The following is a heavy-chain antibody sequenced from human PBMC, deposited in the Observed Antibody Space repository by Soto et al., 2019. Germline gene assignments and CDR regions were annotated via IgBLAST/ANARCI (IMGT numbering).Heavy chain of an antibody. Sequence: QVQLVQSGAEVKKPGSSVKVSCKASGGTFVNYAISWVRQAPGQGLEWMGWINPNSGGTNYAQKFQGWVTMTRDTSISTAYMELSRLRSDDTAVYYCARDQGVVVPAAIGGMDVWGQGTTVTVSS. D-gene: IGHD2-2*02. CDR3: ARDQGVVVPAAIGGMDV. J-gene: IGHJ6*02. CDR1: GGTFVNYA. V-gene: IGHV1-2*04. CDR2: INPNSGGT.